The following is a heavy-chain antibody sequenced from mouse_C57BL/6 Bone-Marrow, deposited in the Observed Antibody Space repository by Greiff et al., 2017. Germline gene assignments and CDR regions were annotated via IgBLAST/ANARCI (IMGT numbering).Heavy chain of an antibody. Sequence: QVQLKQPGAELVKPGASVKLSCKASGYTFTSYWMQWVKQRPGQGLEWIGEIDPSDSYTNYNQKFKGKATLTVDTSSSTAYMQLSSLTSEDSAVYYCARDGDYHDYWGQGTTLTVSS. V-gene: IGHV1-50*01. J-gene: IGHJ2*01. CDR1: GYTFTSYW. CDR3: ARDGDYHDY. D-gene: IGHD1-1*02. CDR2: IDPSDSYT.